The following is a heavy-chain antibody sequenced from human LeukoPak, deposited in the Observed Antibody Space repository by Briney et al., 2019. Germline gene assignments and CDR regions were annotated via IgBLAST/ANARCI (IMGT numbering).Heavy chain of an antibody. Sequence: GGSLRLSCAASGLTFSSYEMNWVRQGRGKGLECVSYISSSGITKYYADSVMGRFTLSSDNAKMSLSLQMNSLRAEDTAIYYCARSNRDAFDLWGQGTVVTVSS. CDR2: ISSSGITK. CDR3: ARSNRDAFDL. CDR1: GLTFSSYE. V-gene: IGHV3-48*03. J-gene: IGHJ3*01. D-gene: IGHD2/OR15-2a*01.